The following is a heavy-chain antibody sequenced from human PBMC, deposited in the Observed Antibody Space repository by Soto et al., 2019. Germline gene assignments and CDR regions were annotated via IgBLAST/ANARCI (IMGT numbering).Heavy chain of an antibody. CDR2: ISSSSSTI. V-gene: IGHV3-48*02. D-gene: IGHD3-10*01. CDR1: GFTFSSYS. CDR3: ARDPGTLNWFDP. J-gene: IGHJ5*02. Sequence: EVQLVESGGGLVQPGGSLRLSCAASGFTFSSYSMNWVRQAPGKGLEGVSYISSSSSTIYYADSVKGRFTISRDNAKNSLYLQMSSLRDEDTAVYYCARDPGTLNWFDPWGQGTLVTVSS.